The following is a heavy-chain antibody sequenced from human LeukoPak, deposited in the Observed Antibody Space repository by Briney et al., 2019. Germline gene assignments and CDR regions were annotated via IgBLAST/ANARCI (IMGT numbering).Heavy chain of an antibody. D-gene: IGHD4-23*01. J-gene: IGHJ5*02. Sequence: GASVKVSCKASGYTFINYDIMWVRQATGQGLEWMGWMNSNTGNTGYAQRFQGRVTMTRDTSISTAYLELSSLTSEDTAVYYCARGPNKYDGGNSGSAWFDPWGQGSLVTVSS. V-gene: IGHV1-8*01. CDR1: GYTFINYD. CDR2: MNSNTGNT. CDR3: ARGPNKYDGGNSGSAWFDP.